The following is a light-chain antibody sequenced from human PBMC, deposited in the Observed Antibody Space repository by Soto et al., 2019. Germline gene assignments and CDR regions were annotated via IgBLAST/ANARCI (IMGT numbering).Light chain of an antibody. V-gene: IGKV3-15*01. CDR2: DAS. CDR1: QSVSNN. Sequence: ILMTQSPATLSVSPGERATLSCRASQSVSNNLAWYQQKPGQAPRLLIYDASTMATGIPARFSGSGSGTEFTLTISGLQSEDFAVYYCQQYNIWPPWTFGQGTKVEVK. J-gene: IGKJ1*01. CDR3: QQYNIWPPWT.